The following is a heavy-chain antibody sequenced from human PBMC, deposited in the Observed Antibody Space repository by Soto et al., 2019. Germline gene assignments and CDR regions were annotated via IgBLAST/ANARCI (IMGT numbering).Heavy chain of an antibody. Sequence: QVQLVQSGAEVKKVGFSVKVSCKASGGTFSSSAMSWLRQAPGQGLEWMGGITPTFGAVNYAQKFQGRLTITADESTDTAYMELSSLTSEDSAVYYCAIDRRTSSLWCDPWGQGTVVTVSS. D-gene: IGHD3-16*01. V-gene: IGHV1-69*12. CDR2: ITPTFGAV. CDR1: GGTFSSSA. J-gene: IGHJ5*02. CDR3: AIDRRTSSLWCDP.